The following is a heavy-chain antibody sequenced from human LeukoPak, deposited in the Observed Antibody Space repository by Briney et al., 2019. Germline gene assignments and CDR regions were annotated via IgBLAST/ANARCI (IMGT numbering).Heavy chain of an antibody. V-gene: IGHV3-23*01. Sequence: GGSLRLSCAASGFTFSSYWMSWVRQAPGKGLEWVSAISGSGGSTYYADSVKGRFTISRDNSKNTLYLQMNSLRAEDTAVYYCAKRTAGYSYGYPFDYWGQGTLVTVSS. D-gene: IGHD5-18*01. J-gene: IGHJ4*02. CDR3: AKRTAGYSYGYPFDY. CDR2: ISGSGGST. CDR1: GFTFSSYW.